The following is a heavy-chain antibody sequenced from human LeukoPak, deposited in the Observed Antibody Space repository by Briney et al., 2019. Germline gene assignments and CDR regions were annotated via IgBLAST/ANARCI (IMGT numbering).Heavy chain of an antibody. V-gene: IGHV3-21*01. CDR2: ISSSSSYI. J-gene: IGHJ5*02. Sequence: PGGSLRLSCAASGFTFSSYSMNWVRQAPGKGLEWVSSISSSSSYIYYADSVKGRFTISRDNAKNSLYLQMNSLRAEDTAVYYCARDVDSSGRNLFWFDPWGQGTLVTVSS. CDR3: ARDVDSSGRNLFWFDP. CDR1: GFTFSSYS. D-gene: IGHD6-19*01.